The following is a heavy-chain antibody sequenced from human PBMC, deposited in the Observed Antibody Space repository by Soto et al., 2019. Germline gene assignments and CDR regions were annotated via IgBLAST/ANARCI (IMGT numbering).Heavy chain of an antibody. D-gene: IGHD5-12*01. J-gene: IGHJ4*02. V-gene: IGHV1-69*08. CDR2: TIPLLNVA. Sequence: QVQLVQSGAEVKKPGSSVKVSCKASGGTFSTSTFTWVRQAPGQGLEWMGRTIPLLNVADYAQDFQGRPTITPDKSPSTTYMELTSLTSKDTAVYYCARDSPVGSTFSGYDAIDSWGQGPLVTVSS. CDR1: GGTFSTST. CDR3: ARDSPVGSTFSGYDAIDS.